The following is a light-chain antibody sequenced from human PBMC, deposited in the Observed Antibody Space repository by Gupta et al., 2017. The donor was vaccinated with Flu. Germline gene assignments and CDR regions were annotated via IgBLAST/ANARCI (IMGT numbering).Light chain of an antibody. CDR1: SSNIGSNA. Sequence: QSVPAQPPSASVTPGQRVTITCSGSSSNIGSNAVNWYQQVPGTSPNLPLYGCYQRTSALPDRFGGPDSGTSASLSIRGLQSEDEADYYCAAWDDSLNGHYVFGTGTKVTVL. V-gene: IGLV1-44*01. CDR3: AAWDDSLNGHYV. J-gene: IGLJ1*01. CDR2: GCY.